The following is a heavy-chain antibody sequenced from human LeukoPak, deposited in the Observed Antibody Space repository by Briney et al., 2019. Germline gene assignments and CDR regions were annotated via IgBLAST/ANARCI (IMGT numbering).Heavy chain of an antibody. V-gene: IGHV3-30*18. CDR3: AKGRQQWWTFDSLDI. D-gene: IGHD5-18*01. CDR2: IPFDGGKK. J-gene: IGHJ3*02. CDR1: GFTFSSYG. Sequence: PGESLRLSCAASGFTFSSYGMHWVRQAPGKALEWVAPIPFDGGKKYYADSVKGRFTISTDNSKNTLYLQMNSLIPDDTAVYYCAKGRQQWWTFDSLDILGQGTMVTV.